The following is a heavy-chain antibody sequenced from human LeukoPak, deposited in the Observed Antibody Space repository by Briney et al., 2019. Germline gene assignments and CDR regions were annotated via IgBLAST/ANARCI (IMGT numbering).Heavy chain of an antibody. V-gene: IGHV3-7*05. D-gene: IGHD3-22*01. CDR1: GFTFGSYW. Sequence: GGSLRLSCAASGFTFGSYWMSWVRQAPGKGLEWVANIKQDGSEKYYVDSVKGRFTISRDNAKNSLYLQMNSLRAEDTAVYYCARDSSGYDDYWGQGTLVTVSS. J-gene: IGHJ4*02. CDR3: ARDSSGYDDY. CDR2: IKQDGSEK.